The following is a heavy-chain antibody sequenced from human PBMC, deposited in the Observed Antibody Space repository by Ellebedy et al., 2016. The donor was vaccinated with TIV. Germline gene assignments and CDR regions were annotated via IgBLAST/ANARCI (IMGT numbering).Heavy chain of an antibody. CDR2: IIPIFGTT. V-gene: IGHV1-69*13. J-gene: IGHJ4*02. D-gene: IGHD1-26*01. CDR1: GGSINSYT. CDR3: ARDGRLVRPTT. Sequence: AASVKVSCKGVGGSINSYTITWVRKAPGQDLEWMGGIIPIFGTTRYAEKFQGRLTLTADDSTTTVYMELSSRRSEDTAMYYWARDGRLVRPTTWGQGTLVTVSS.